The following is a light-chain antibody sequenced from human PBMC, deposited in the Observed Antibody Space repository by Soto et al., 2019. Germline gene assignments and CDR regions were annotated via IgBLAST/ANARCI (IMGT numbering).Light chain of an antibody. CDR2: GAS. Sequence: EIVLTQSPSTLSLSPGDRATLSCRASQSVSSSYLAWYQHKPGQAPRLLIHGASSRVTGIPGRFSGSGSGTDFTLTITRLEPEDFAVYYCQQYQSLTFGGGTKVDIK. CDR3: QQYQSLT. J-gene: IGKJ4*01. V-gene: IGKV3-20*01. CDR1: QSVSSSY.